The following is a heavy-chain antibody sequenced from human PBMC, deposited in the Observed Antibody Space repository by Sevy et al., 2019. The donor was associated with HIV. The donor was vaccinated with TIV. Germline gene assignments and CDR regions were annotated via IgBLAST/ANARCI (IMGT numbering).Heavy chain of an antibody. Sequence: GGSLRLSCVASGFTFSTSAMHWVRQAPGKGLEWVAFIWYDGGNKNYADSVKGRYSISRDNSKNTLYLQMDSLRVEDTAVYYCARDRGKGAYFYCWGQGTLVTVSS. CDR2: IWYDGGNK. CDR1: GFTFSTSA. D-gene: IGHD3-10*01. CDR3: ARDRGKGAYFYC. J-gene: IGHJ4*02. V-gene: IGHV3-33*01.